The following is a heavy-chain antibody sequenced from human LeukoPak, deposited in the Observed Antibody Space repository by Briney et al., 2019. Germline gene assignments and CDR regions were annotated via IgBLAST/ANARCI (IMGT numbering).Heavy chain of an antibody. CDR3: ARALYCSGGSCYQVYNWFDP. J-gene: IGHJ5*02. CDR1: GGTFSSYD. V-gene: IGHV1-69*04. D-gene: IGHD2-15*01. Sequence: SVKVSCKASGGTFSSYDISWVRQAPGQGLEWMGRIIPILGIANYAQKFQGRVTITADKSTSTAYMELSSLRSEDTAVYYCARALYCSGGSCYQVYNWFDPWGQGTLVTVSS. CDR2: IIPILGIA.